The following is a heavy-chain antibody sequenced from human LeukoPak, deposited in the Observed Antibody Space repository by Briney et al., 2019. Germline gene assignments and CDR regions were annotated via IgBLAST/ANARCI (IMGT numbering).Heavy chain of an antibody. Sequence: GASVKVSCKASGGTFSSHAISWVRQAPGQGLEWMGRIIPILGIANYAQKFQGRVTITADKSTSTAYMELSSLRSEDTAVYYCARGRPPDYGGNSGPSWWVFDIWGQGTMVTVSS. J-gene: IGHJ3*02. CDR3: ARGRPPDYGGNSGPSWWVFDI. CDR1: GGTFSSHA. V-gene: IGHV1-69*04. D-gene: IGHD4-23*01. CDR2: IIPILGIA.